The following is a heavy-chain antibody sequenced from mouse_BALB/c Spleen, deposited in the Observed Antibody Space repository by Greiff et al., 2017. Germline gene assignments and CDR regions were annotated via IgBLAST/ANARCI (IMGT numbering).Heavy chain of an antibody. V-gene: IGHV3-2*02. J-gene: IGHJ4*01. CDR2: ISYSGST. CDR1: GYSITSDYA. CDR3: ARSDYGSRGAMDY. D-gene: IGHD1-1*01. Sequence: VQLKESGPGLVKPSQSLSLTCTVTGYSITSDYAWNWIRQFPGNKLEWMGYISYSGSTSYNPSLKSRISITRDTSKNQFFLQLNSVTTEDTATYYCARSDYGSRGAMDYWGQGTSVTVSS.